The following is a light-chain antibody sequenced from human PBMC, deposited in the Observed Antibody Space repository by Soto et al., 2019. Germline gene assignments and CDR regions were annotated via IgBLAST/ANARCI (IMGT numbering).Light chain of an antibody. J-gene: IGLJ1*01. CDR3: SSYAGSISPYV. CDR1: SGDIGGYDY. Sequence: QSALTQPPSASGSPGQSVTISCTGTSGDIGGYDYVSWYQQHPGKAPKLMIYEVTKRPLGVPDRFSGSKSGNTASLTVSGRQAEDEADYYCSSYAGSISPYVFGTGTKLTVL. V-gene: IGLV2-8*01. CDR2: EVT.